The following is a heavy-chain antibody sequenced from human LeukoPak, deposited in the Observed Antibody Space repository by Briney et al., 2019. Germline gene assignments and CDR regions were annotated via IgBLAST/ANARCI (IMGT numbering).Heavy chain of an antibody. J-gene: IGHJ4*02. V-gene: IGHV4-39*07. CDR1: GDSFSNSLYY. CDR2: IYYSGST. CDR3: ARGENSYGSDY. Sequence: KSSETLSLTCTVAGDSFSNSLYYWAWIRQPPGTGLEWIGSIYYSGSTYYNPSLKSRVTISVDTSKNQFSLKLSSVTAADTAVYYCARGENSYGSDYWGQGTLVTVSS. D-gene: IGHD5-18*01.